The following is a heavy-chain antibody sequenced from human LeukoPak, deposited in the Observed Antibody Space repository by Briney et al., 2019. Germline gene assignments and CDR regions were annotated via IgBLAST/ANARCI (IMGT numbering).Heavy chain of an antibody. CDR2: ISGSGGST. D-gene: IGHD1-26*01. Sequence: GGSLRLSCAASGFTFSSYAMSWVRQAPGKGLEWVSAISGSGGSTYYADSVKGRFTISRDNAKNSLYLQMNSLRAEDTAVYYCARADEWELPEYWGQGTLVTVSS. CDR1: GFTFSSYA. J-gene: IGHJ4*02. CDR3: ARADEWELPEY. V-gene: IGHV3-23*01.